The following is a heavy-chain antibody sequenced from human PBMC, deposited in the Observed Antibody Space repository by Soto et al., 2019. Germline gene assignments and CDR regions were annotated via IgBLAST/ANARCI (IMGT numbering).Heavy chain of an antibody. J-gene: IGHJ5*02. D-gene: IGHD1-1*01. Sequence: QVQLVQSGAEVKKPGTSVQVSCKASGYSFATYAIHWVRQAPGQGLEWMGWINPATGNTEYSDKFQDRVTFTRDTSATTAYMELRGLRSEDTAGYYCARRYKSAGWLEPWGQGTLVTVSS. V-gene: IGHV1-3*01. CDR1: GYSFATYA. CDR2: INPATGNT. CDR3: ARRYKSAGWLEP.